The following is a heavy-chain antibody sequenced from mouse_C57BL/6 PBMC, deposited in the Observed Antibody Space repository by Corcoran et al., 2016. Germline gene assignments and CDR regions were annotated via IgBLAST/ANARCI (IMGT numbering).Heavy chain of an antibody. D-gene: IGHD1-1*01. CDR1: GYSITSGYY. J-gene: IGHJ3*01. CDR2: ISYDGSN. V-gene: IGHV3-6*01. CDR3: ARDHLRSPWFAY. Sequence: DLQLQESGPGLVNPSQSLSLTCSVTGYSITSGYYWNWFRQFPGNKLEWMGYISYDGSNNYNPSLKNLISITRDTSKNQFFLKLNSVTTEDTATYYCARDHLRSPWFAYWGQGTLVTVSA.